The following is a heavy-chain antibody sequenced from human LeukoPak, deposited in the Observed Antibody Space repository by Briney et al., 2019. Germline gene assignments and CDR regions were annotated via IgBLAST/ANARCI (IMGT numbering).Heavy chain of an antibody. CDR1: GGTFSSYA. CDR3: ARDPRHRLVWFGEETYYYYMDV. Sequence: ASVKVSCKASGGTFSSYAISWVRQAPGQGLEWMGGIIPIFGTPNYAQNFQGRVTITADESASTAYMELTSLRSEDTAVYYCARDPRHRLVWFGEETYYYYMDVWGKGTTVTISS. J-gene: IGHJ6*03. V-gene: IGHV1-69*13. CDR2: IIPIFGTP. D-gene: IGHD3-10*01.